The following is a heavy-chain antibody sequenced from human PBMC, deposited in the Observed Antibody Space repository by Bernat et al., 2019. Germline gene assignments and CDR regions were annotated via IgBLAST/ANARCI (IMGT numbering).Heavy chain of an antibody. Sequence: QVQLVESGGGVVQPGRSLRLSCAASGFTFSSYAMHWVRQAPGKGLEWVAVISYDGSNKYYADSVKGRFTISRDNSKNTLYLQMNSLRAEDTAVYYCAIDGLPYSGSCRARGKWFDPWGQGTLVTVSS. V-gene: IGHV3-30*01. J-gene: IGHJ5*02. CDR2: ISYDGSNK. CDR3: AIDGLPYSGSCRARGKWFDP. CDR1: GFTFSSYA. D-gene: IGHD6-6*01.